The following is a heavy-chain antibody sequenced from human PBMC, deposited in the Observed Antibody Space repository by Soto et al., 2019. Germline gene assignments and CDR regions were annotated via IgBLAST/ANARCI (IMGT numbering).Heavy chain of an antibody. D-gene: IGHD3-22*01. CDR2: IIPVFGLV. CDR3: AGGRIVVVGSRAYYGMDV. J-gene: IGHJ6*02. CDR1: GGTPSNSA. V-gene: IGHV1-69*01. Sequence: QVHLLLQAGAEVKKPGSSVKVSCKASGGTPSNSAISWVRQAPGQGLEWMGGIIPVFGLVKYAQNFQGRATSTADESTNTAYMELSSLRPEDTAVYYCAGGRIVVVGSRAYYGMDVWGQGTTVTVSS.